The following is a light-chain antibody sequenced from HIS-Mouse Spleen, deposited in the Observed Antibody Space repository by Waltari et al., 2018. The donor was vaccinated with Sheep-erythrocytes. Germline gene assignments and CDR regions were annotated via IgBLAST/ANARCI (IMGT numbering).Light chain of an antibody. Sequence: QSALTPPASVSGSPGHPITISCTGTSSDVGSYNLVSWYQQHPGKAPKLMIYEGSKRPSGVSNRFSGSKSGNTASLTISGLQAEDEADYYCCSYAGSSTPWVFGGGTKLTVL. V-gene: IGLV2-23*01. CDR3: CSYAGSSTPWV. J-gene: IGLJ3*02. CDR2: EGS. CDR1: SSDVGSYNL.